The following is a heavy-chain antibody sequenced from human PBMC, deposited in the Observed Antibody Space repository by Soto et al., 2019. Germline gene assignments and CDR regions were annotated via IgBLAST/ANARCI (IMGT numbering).Heavy chain of an antibody. CDR3: ATTRGIAVGGSFDY. J-gene: IGHJ4*02. CDR2: LYSGST. D-gene: IGHD6-19*01. V-gene: IGHV4-39*01. Sequence: SETLSLTCTVSGVSISSKNFYWGWIRQSPGKGLEWIGTLYSGSTFSSLSLKNRVTISVDTSKNQVSLKLRSVAAADTAIYYCATTRGIAVGGSFDYWGQGIKVTVS. CDR1: GVSISSKNFY.